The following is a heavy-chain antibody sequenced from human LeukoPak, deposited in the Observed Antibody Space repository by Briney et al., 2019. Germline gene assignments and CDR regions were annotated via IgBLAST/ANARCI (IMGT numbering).Heavy chain of an antibody. CDR1: GFTFNTYA. CDR3: ANEIRPNDY. D-gene: IGHD4-17*01. Sequence: GGSLRLSCAASGFTFNTYAMSWVRQAPGKGLEWVSTISGGGDDTYYADSVKGRFTISRDNSKNTLYLQMNSLSADDTAVYYCANEIRPNDYWGQGTLVTVSS. J-gene: IGHJ4*02. CDR2: ISGGGDDT. V-gene: IGHV3-23*01.